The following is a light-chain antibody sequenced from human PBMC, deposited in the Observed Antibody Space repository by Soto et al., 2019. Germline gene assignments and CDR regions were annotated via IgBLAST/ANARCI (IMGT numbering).Light chain of an antibody. V-gene: IGKV3-15*01. CDR2: VAS. Sequence: EIVMTQSPATLSVSPGERATLSCRGSQSVSSNLAWYQQKPGQTPRLLIYVASTRATGVPARFTGSGSGTAFTLTITSLQPEDFAIYYCQQYNNWPLTFGGGTKVEIK. J-gene: IGKJ4*01. CDR3: QQYNNWPLT. CDR1: QSVSSN.